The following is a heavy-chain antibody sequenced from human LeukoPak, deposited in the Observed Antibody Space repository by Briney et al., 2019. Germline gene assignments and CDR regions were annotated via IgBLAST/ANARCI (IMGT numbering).Heavy chain of an antibody. D-gene: IGHD3-10*01. CDR3: ARGHYSGSFDS. CDR1: GDSIRSSQW. V-gene: IGHV4-4*02. J-gene: IGHJ4*02. Sequence: SETLSLTCSVSGDSIRSSQWWSWVRQPPGKGLEWIGEVVLSGGTNYNPSFKSRVTISADQAQSQFSLNLRFVTDADAAVYYCARGHYSGSFDSWGQGTLVTVSS. CDR2: VVLSGGT.